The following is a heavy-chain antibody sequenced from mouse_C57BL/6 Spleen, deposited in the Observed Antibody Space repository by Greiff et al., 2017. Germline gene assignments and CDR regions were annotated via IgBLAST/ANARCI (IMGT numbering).Heavy chain of an antibody. J-gene: IGHJ4*01. CDR1: GYTFTDYN. D-gene: IGHD2-3*01. V-gene: IGHV1-22*01. Sequence: EVKLQESGPELVKPGASVKMSCKASGYTFTDYNMHWVKQSHGKSLEWIGYINPNNGGTSYNQKFKGKATLTVNKSSSTAYMELRSLTSEDSAVYYCARGGYYEDGYYAMDYWGQGTSVTVSS. CDR2: INPNNGGT. CDR3: ARGGYYEDGYYAMDY.